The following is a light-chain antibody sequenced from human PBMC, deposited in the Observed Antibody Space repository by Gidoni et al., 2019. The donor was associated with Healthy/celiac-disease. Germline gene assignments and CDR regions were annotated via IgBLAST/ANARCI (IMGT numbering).Light chain of an antibody. CDR3: QQSAGSPYT. V-gene: IGKV3-20*01. CDR2: GAS. Sequence: EIVLTQSPGTLSLSPGEGATLPCRASQSVSSSSLAWYQQKSGQAPRLLIYGASSRATGITDRFSGSGSGTDFTLTISRLEPEDFAVYYCQQSAGSPYTFGQGTKLEIK. J-gene: IGKJ2*01. CDR1: QSVSSSS.